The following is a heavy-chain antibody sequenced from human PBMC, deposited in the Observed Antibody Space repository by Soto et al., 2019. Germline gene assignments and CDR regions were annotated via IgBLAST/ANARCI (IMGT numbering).Heavy chain of an antibody. CDR1: GGTFSSYA. CDR3: AREGKAGTTLPRRPGMDV. CDR2: IIPIFGTA. J-gene: IGHJ6*02. Sequence: SVKVSCKSSGGTFSSYAISWVRQAPGQGLEWMGGIIPIFGTANYAQKFQGRVTITADESTSTAYMELSSLRSEDTAVYYCAREGKAGTTLPRRPGMDVWGQGTTVTVSS. D-gene: IGHD1-7*01. V-gene: IGHV1-69*13.